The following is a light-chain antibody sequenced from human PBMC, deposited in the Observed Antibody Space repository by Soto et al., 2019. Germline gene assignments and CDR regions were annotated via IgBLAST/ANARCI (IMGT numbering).Light chain of an antibody. J-gene: IGLJ2*01. CDR2: YDG. CDR3: QVWDSSSDLVV. Sequence: SYELTQAPSVSVAPGKTASITCGGNNIGSTSVHWYQQKPRQAPVLVIYYDGDRPSGIPERFSGSKSGNTATLTIRSVEAGDEADFYCQVWDSSSDLVVFGGGTKLTVL. V-gene: IGLV3-21*04. CDR1: NIGSTS.